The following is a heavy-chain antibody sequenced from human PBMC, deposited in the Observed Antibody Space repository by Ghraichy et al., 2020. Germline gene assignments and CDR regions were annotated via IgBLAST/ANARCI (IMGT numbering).Heavy chain of an antibody. J-gene: IGHJ4*02. CDR2: IIPIFGTA. CDR1: GGTFSSYA. V-gene: IGHV1-69*13. Sequence: SVKVSCKASGGTFSSYAISWVRQAPGQGLEWMGGIIPIFGTANYAQKFQGRVTITADESTSTAYMELSSLRSEDTAVYYCARGTDTVTPPSHFDYWGQGTLVTVSS. CDR3: ARGTDTVTPPSHFDY. D-gene: IGHD4-17*01.